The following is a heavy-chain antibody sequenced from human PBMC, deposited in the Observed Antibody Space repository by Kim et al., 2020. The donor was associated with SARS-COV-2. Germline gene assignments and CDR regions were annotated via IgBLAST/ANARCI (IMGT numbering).Heavy chain of an antibody. CDR3: ARDVRGSGSYYNPPRYFDY. J-gene: IGHJ4*02. CDR2: IYYSGST. CDR1: GGSISSGGYY. Sequence: SETLSLTCTVSGGSISSGGYYWSWIRQHPGKGLEWIGYIYYSGSTYYNPSLKSRVTISVDTSKNQFSLKLSSATAADTAVYYCARDVRGSGSYYNPPRYFDYWGQGTLVTVSS. D-gene: IGHD3-10*01. V-gene: IGHV4-31*03.